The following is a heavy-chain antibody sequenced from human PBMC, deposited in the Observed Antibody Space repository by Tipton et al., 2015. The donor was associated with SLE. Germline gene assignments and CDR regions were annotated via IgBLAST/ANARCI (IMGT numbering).Heavy chain of an antibody. CDR1: GFTFSSYS. Sequence: SLRLSCAASGFTFSSYSMNWVRQAPGKGLEWVSSISSSSSYIYYADSVKGRFTISRDNAKNSLYLQMNSLRAEDTAVYYCARVGNDYVWGSYRPYYFDYWGQGTLVTVSS. J-gene: IGHJ4*02. CDR3: ARVGNDYVWGSYRPYYFDY. CDR2: ISSSSSYI. D-gene: IGHD3-16*02. V-gene: IGHV3-21*01.